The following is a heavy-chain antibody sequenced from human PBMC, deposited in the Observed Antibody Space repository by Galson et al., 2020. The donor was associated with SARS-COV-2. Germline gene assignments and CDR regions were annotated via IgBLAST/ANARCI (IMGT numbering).Heavy chain of an antibody. CDR1: GYSFTSYW. CDR2: IYPGDSVT. Sequence: PGGSLRLSCKGSGYSFTSYWIVWVRPLPGEGLEWMGMIYPGDSVTRYSPSFQGQVTISADKSISTAYLQWSSLKASDTAMYYCARHYDMSGYYYRGAFYFDYWGQGTLVTVSS. J-gene: IGHJ4*02. CDR3: ARHYDMSGYYYRGAFYFDY. D-gene: IGHD3-22*01. V-gene: IGHV5-51*01.